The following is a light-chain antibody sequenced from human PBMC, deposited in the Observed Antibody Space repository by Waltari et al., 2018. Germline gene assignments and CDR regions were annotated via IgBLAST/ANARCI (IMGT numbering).Light chain of an antibody. CDR2: EVS. CDR3: CSHAGSSTVV. V-gene: IGLV2-23*02. J-gene: IGLJ2*01. Sequence: QSALTQPASVSGSPGQSIPIPCTGPSSDVGSHNLVPCYHQHPGKAPKLMIYEVSKRPSGVSNRFSGSKSGNTASLTISGLQAEDEADYYCCSHAGSSTVVFGGGTKLTVL. CDR1: SSDVGSHNL.